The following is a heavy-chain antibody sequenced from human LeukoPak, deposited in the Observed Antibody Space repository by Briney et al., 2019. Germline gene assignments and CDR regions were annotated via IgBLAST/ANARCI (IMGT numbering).Heavy chain of an antibody. Sequence: PSETLSLTCTVSAYSIISGYFWGWIRQPPGKGLEWIGVYHVVTTDYNPSLKSPVTISVDTSKNQFSLKLSSVTAADTAVYYCTRGSIAYYYMDVWGKGTTVTISS. J-gene: IGHJ6*03. D-gene: IGHD3-22*01. CDR3: TRGSIAYYYMDV. CDR2: VYHVVTT. V-gene: IGHV4-38-2*02. CDR1: AYSIISGYF.